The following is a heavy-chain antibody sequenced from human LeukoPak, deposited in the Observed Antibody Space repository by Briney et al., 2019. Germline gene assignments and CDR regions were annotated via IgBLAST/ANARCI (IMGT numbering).Heavy chain of an antibody. Sequence: ASVKVSCKASGYTFTGYYMHWVRQAPGQGLEWMGWINPNSGGTNYAQKFQGRVTMTRDTSTSTVYMELSSLRSEDTAVYYCARHLLIAAAGTLSWFDPWGQGTLVTVSS. CDR1: GYTFTGYY. CDR3: ARHLLIAAAGTLSWFDP. D-gene: IGHD6-13*01. V-gene: IGHV1-2*02. CDR2: INPNSGGT. J-gene: IGHJ5*02.